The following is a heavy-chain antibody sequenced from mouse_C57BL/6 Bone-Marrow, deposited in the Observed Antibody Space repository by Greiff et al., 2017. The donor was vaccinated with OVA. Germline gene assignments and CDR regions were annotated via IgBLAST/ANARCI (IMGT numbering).Heavy chain of an antibody. CDR3: TGAYYYGSPYWYFDV. CDR2: ISLKSDNSDT. V-gene: IGHV6-3*01. D-gene: IGHD1-1*01. Sequence: EVKLEESGGGLVQPGGSMKLSCVASGFTFSNYWMNWVRQSPEKGLEWVAQISLKSDNSDTHYAESVKGRFTISRDASKSSVYLQMNNLRAEDTGIYYCTGAYYYGSPYWYFDVWGTGTTVTVSS. CDR1: GFTFSNYW. J-gene: IGHJ1*03.